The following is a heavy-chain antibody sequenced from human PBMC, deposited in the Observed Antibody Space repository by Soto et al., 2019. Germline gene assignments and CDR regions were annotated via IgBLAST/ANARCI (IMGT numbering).Heavy chain of an antibody. D-gene: IGHD2-21*02. CDR3: ARGAGDVPLDI. CDR1: GFIVSSNY. CDR2: MYSGGTT. J-gene: IGHJ3*02. V-gene: IGHV3-53*04. Sequence: EVQLVESGGGLVQPGGSLRLSCAASGFIVSSNYMTWVRQAPGKGLEWVSIMYSGGTTYYAESLKGRFTISRHISKNTLDLQMNTLRCEDTAVYYCARGAGDVPLDIWGPGTMVTVSS.